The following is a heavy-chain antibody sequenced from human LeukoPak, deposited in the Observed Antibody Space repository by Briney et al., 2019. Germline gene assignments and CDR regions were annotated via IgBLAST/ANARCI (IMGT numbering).Heavy chain of an antibody. D-gene: IGHD2-21*02. CDR1: GYTFTGYY. V-gene: IGHV1-2*02. J-gene: IGHJ4*02. CDR2: INPNSGGT. Sequence: ASVKVSCKASGYTFTGYYMHWARQAPGQGLEWMGWINPNSGGTNYAQKFQGRVTMTRDTSISTAYMELSRLRSDDTAVYYCARIHCGGDCYSYWGQGTLVTVSS. CDR3: ARIHCGGDCYSY.